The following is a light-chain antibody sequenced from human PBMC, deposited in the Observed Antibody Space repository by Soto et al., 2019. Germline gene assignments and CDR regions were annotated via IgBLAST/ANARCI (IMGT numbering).Light chain of an antibody. CDR3: QQYNSYPYT. J-gene: IGKJ2*01. CDR2: DAS. CDR1: QSISSW. V-gene: IGKV1-5*01. Sequence: DIQMPQSPSTLSASVGDRVTITCRASQSISSWLAWYQQKPGKAPKLLIYDASSLERGVTSRFSGSGSGTEFTLAISSLQPDDCATYYCQQYNSYPYTFGQGAKLEIK.